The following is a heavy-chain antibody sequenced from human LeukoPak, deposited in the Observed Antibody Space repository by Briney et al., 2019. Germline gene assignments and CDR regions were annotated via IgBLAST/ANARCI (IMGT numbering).Heavy chain of an antibody. Sequence: ASVRVSCKASGYTFTGYYMHWVRQAPGQGLEWMGWTNPNSGGTNYAQKFQGWVTMTRDTSISTAYMELSRLRSDDTAVYYCARDRAYCSSTSCYQYYYYGMDVWGKGTTVTVSS. CDR3: ARDRAYCSSTSCYQYYYYGMDV. CDR2: TNPNSGGT. V-gene: IGHV1-2*04. CDR1: GYTFTGYY. J-gene: IGHJ6*04. D-gene: IGHD2-2*01.